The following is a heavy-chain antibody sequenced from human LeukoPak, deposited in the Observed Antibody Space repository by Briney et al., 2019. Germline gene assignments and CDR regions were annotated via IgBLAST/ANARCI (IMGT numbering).Heavy chain of an antibody. CDR3: ASDRGGSYFDD. CDR2: IYYSGST. Sequence: SETLSLTCVVYGGSLSSYSSSWVRQPPGKGLEWVGYIYYSGSTNYNPSLKSRVTISVDTPKNQIALKVSTVTAADTAVYYWASDRGGSYFDDWGEGTLVTVSS. V-gene: IGHV4-59*01. J-gene: IGHJ4*02. CDR1: GGSLSSYS. D-gene: IGHD1-26*01.